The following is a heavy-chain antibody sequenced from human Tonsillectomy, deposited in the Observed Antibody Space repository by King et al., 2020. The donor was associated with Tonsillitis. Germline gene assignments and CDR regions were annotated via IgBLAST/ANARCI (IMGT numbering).Heavy chain of an antibody. V-gene: IGHV3-7*03. J-gene: IGHJ3*02. CDR2: IKQDGSEK. Sequence: VQLVESGGGLVQPGGSLRLSCAVSGFTLSSYWMTWVRQAPGKGLEWVANIKQDGSEKYYVDSVKGRFTISRDNAKNSLYLQINSLRAEDTAVYYCARDQGAFDIWGQGTMVTVSS. CDR3: ARDQGAFDI. CDR1: GFTLSSYW.